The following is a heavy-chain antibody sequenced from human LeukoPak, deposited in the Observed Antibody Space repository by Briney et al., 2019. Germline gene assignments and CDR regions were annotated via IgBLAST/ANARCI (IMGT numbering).Heavy chain of an antibody. D-gene: IGHD3-10*01. CDR3: ARRHDNDGSIDY. V-gene: IGHV5-51*01. CDR2: IYLRDSDI. Sequence: GESLKISWRGSGYSFTTYWIGWGRQMPGKCLEWMGIIYLRDSDIRYSPSFQGQVSISADKSISTAYLQWSSLKASDTAMYYCARRHDNDGSIDYWGQGTLVTVSS. CDR1: GYSFTTYW. J-gene: IGHJ4*02.